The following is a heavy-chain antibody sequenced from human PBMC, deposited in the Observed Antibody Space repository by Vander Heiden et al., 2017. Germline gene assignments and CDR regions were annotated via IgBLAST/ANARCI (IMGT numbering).Heavy chain of an antibody. J-gene: IGHJ3*02. CDR1: GYSFSSYH. CDR3: ARSQRQRSGFDI. CDR2: INPADGSR. Sequence: QVQLVQSGAEVKKPGASVKASCKASGYSFSSYHMHWVRQAPGQGLEWMGIINPADGSRIYAQKFQGRVTMSRDTSTSTVYMELSSLRSEDTAVYYCARSQRQRSGFDIWGQGTMVTVSS. V-gene: IGHV1-46*01.